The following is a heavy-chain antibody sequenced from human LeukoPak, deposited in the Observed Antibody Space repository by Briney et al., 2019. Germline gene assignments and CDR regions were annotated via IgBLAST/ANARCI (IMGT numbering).Heavy chain of an antibody. Sequence: VGSQRLSCAASGFSFSDSWMTWVRQAPGKGLEWVANIEQYGSEKNYVDSVKGRFTISRDNAKNSLYLQMNILRAEDTAVYYCARGHGWFDPWGQGTLVTVSS. CDR2: IEQYGSEK. V-gene: IGHV3-7*05. J-gene: IGHJ5*02. CDR3: ARGHGWFDP. CDR1: GFSFSDSW.